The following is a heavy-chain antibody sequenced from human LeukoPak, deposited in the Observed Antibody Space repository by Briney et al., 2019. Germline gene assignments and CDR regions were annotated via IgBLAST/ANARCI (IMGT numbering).Heavy chain of an antibody. V-gene: IGHV1-18*01. CDR1: GYTFTSYG. D-gene: IGHD4-17*01. J-gene: IGHJ4*02. CDR2: ISAYNGNT. Sequence: GASVKASCKASGYTFTSYGISWVRQAPGQGLEWMGWISAYNGNTNYAQKLQGRVTMTTDTSTSTAYMELRSLRSDDTAVYYCARAPLGCGDFHYFDYWGQGTLVTVSS. CDR3: ARAPLGCGDFHYFDY.